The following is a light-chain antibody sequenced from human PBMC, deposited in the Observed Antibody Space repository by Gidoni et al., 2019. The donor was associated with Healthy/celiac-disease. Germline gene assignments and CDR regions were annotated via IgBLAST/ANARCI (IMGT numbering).Light chain of an antibody. CDR3: QQRSNWAGLT. CDR2: DAS. V-gene: IGKV3-11*01. CDR1: QSVSSY. J-gene: IGKJ4*01. Sequence: EIVLTQSPATLSLSPGERATLSCRASQSVSSYLAWYQQKPGQAPRLLIYDASNRATGIPARFSGSGSGTDFTLTSSSLEPEDFAVYYCQQRSNWAGLTFGGXTKVEIK.